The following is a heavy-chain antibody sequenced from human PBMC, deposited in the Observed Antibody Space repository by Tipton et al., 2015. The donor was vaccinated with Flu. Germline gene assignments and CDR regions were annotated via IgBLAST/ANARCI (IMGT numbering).Heavy chain of an antibody. D-gene: IGHD3-22*01. CDR2: TYYRSKWYN. Sequence: LVQSSQTLSLTCAISGDSVSSNSAAWNWIRQSPSRGLEWLGRTYYRSKWYNDYAVSVKSRITINPDTSKNQFSLQLNSVTPEDTAVYYCARERPFLTMIVVARGLDAFDIWGQGTMVPVSS. CDR1: GDSVSSNSAA. J-gene: IGHJ3*02. CDR3: ARERPFLTMIVVARGLDAFDI. V-gene: IGHV6-1*01.